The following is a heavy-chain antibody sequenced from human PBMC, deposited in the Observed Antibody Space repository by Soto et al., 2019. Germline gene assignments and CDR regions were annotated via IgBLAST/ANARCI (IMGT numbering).Heavy chain of an antibody. CDR2: IKEDGSEE. Sequence: EVQLVESGGGLVQPGGSLRLSCAASGFSFSNHWMNWVRQVPGKGLEWVAIIKEDGSEEHYVDSVKGRFTISRDNAKISLYLQTNSLRVEDTAVYYCARGSGFLIDSWGQGALVTVSS. CDR1: GFSFSNHW. D-gene: IGHD5-12*01. J-gene: IGHJ4*02. V-gene: IGHV3-7*04. CDR3: ARGSGFLIDS.